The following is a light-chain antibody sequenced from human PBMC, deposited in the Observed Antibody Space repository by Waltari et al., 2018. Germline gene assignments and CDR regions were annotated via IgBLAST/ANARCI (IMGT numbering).Light chain of an antibody. CDR2: DAS. J-gene: IGKJ1*01. CDR1: QSVSTN. Sequence: EIVMTQSPGTLSVSPGGRATLSCRASQSVSTNLAWDQQKPGQAPRLLIFDASTRATGVPGRFSGRGSGTDFTLTISRLQSQDFAVYYCQQYDDWPGTFGQGTKVEIK. V-gene: IGKV3-15*01. CDR3: QQYDDWPGT.